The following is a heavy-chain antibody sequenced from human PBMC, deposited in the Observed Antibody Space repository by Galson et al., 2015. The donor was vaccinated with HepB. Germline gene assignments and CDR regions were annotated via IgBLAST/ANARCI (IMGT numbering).Heavy chain of an antibody. Sequence: SLRLSCAASGFTFSSYWMSWVRRAPGKGLEWVANIKQDGSEKYYVDSVKGRFTISRDNAKNSLYLQMNSLRAEDTAVYYCAREGGVASFDYWGQGTLVTVSS. CDR1: GFTFSSYW. CDR2: IKQDGSEK. J-gene: IGHJ4*02. CDR3: AREGGVASFDY. V-gene: IGHV3-7*03. D-gene: IGHD2-8*02.